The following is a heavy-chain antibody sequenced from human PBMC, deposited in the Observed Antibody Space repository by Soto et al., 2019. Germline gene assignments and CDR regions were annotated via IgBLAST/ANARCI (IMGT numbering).Heavy chain of an antibody. CDR2: IIPIFGTA. CDR3: ASGHRYDILTGSAN. Sequence: QVQLVQSGAEVKKPGSSVKVSCEASGGTFSSYAISWVRQAPGQGREWMGGIIPIFGTANYALKFQGRVTITADEATSTAHMELSSLRSEDTVVYSCASGHRYDILTGSANWGQGPLVSVSS. D-gene: IGHD3-9*01. J-gene: IGHJ4*02. V-gene: IGHV1-69*01. CDR1: GGTFSSYA.